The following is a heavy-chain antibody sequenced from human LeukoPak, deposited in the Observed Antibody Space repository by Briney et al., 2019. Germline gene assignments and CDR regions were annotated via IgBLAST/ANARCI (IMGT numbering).Heavy chain of an antibody. D-gene: IGHD3-10*01. V-gene: IGHV4-34*01. Sequence: KPSETLSLTCAVYGESFDGYYWSWIRQSPGKGLEWIGHINHVGITNHNPSLKSRVTISVDTSKNQFSLKLSSVTAADTAVYYCARVNYYGSGSSFNWFDPWGQGTLVTVSS. CDR1: GESFDGYY. CDR2: INHVGIT. J-gene: IGHJ5*02. CDR3: ARVNYYGSGSSFNWFDP.